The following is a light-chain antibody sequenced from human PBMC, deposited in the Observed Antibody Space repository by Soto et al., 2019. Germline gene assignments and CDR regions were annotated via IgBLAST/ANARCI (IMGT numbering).Light chain of an antibody. CDR3: QTWGTGIVV. Sequence: QAVLTQSPSASASLGASVKLTCTLSSGHSSYVIAWHQQQPEEGPRYLMKLNSDGSHTKGDGIPDRFSGSSSGAERYLTISSLQSEDEADYYCQTWGTGIVVFGVGTKVTVL. CDR2: LNSDGSH. V-gene: IGLV4-69*01. J-gene: IGLJ2*01. CDR1: SGHSSYV.